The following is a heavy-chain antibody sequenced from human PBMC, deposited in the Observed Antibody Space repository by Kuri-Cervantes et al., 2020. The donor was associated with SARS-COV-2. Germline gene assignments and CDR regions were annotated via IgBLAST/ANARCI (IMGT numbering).Heavy chain of an antibody. CDR2: IYHSGST. V-gene: IGHV4-30-2*01. J-gene: IGHJ6*02. CDR3: ARELVVPAATGYYYYGMDV. D-gene: IGHD2-2*01. Sequence: SETLSLTCAVSGGSISSGGYSWSWIRQPPGKGLEWIGYIYHSGSTYYNPSLKSRVTISVDRSKNQFSLKLSSVTAADTAVHYCARELVVPAATGYYYYGMDVWGQGTTVTVSS. CDR1: GGSISSGGYS.